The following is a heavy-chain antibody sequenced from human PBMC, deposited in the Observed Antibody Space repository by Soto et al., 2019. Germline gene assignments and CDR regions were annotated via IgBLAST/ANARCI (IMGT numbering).Heavy chain of an antibody. CDR1: GYTFTSYV. CDR3: ARDLEYSYGAIDY. CDR2: INAGNGNT. V-gene: IGHV1-3*01. J-gene: IGHJ4*02. D-gene: IGHD5-18*01. Sequence: APVKVSCKASGYTFTSYVMHWVRQAPGQRLEWMGWINAGNGNTKYSQKFQGRVTITRDTSASTAYMELSSLRSEDTAVYYCARDLEYSYGAIDYWGQGTLVTVSS.